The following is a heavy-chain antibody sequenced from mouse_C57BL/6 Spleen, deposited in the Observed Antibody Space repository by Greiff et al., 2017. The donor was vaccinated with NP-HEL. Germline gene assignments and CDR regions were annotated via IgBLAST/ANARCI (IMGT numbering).Heavy chain of an antibody. CDR2: INPRSGYT. V-gene: IGHV1-7*01. CDR1: GYTFTSYW. J-gene: IGHJ4*01. CDR3: ARSPPIYYYGSEDAMDY. Sequence: QVQLQQSGAELAKPGASVKLSCKASGYTFTSYWMHWVKQRPGQGLEWIGYINPRSGYTKYNQKFKDKATLTADKSSSTAYMQLSSLTYEDSAVYYCARSPPIYYYGSEDAMDYWGQGTSVTVSS. D-gene: IGHD1-1*01.